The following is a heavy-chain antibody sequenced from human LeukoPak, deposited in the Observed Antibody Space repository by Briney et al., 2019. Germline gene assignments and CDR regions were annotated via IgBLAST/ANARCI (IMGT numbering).Heavy chain of an antibody. Sequence: GESLKTSCKVSGYRLTNNWIGWVRQVPGKGLEWMGIIYPGYSDTRYSPSFQGQVTFSVDTSTSTVYLQWSSLKASDTAIYYCARFALSSSLDYWGQGTLVTVSP. CDR3: ARFALSSSLDY. V-gene: IGHV5-51*01. D-gene: IGHD6-13*01. CDR2: IYPGYSDT. CDR1: GYRLTNNW. J-gene: IGHJ4*02.